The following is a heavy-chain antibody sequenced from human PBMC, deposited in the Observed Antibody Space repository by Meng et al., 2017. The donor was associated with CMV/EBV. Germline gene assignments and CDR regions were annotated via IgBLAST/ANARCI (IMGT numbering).Heavy chain of an antibody. J-gene: IGHJ4*02. D-gene: IGHD6-19*01. CDR3: VRSSGWSLFDY. Sequence: QVQPVQFGAGMKKPGASVKVSCTTSGFTFSDYYIHWVRQAPGQGLEWMGWVNSNNDATNYARKFQGRVSMTRDTSISTAHMELSRLMSDDTAVYYCVRSSGWSLFDYWGQGTLVTVSS. V-gene: IGHV1-2*02. CDR1: GFTFSDYY. CDR2: VNSNNDAT.